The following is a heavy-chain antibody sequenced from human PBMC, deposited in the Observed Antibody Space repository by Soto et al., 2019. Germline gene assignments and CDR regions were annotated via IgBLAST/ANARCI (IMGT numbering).Heavy chain of an antibody. V-gene: IGHV1-2*04. CDR3: ARGGGLNYYSYIDV. CDR2: INPNSGET. J-gene: IGHJ6*03. CDR1: GYTFTGYY. Sequence: QVQLVQSGAEVKKPGSSVKVSCKASGYTFTGYYMHWMRQAPGQGLEWMGWINPNSGETDYAQNVQGWVTMTRDMSISTAYMELSGLKSTGTDVYYCARGGGLNYYSYIDVWGKGTTVTVSS.